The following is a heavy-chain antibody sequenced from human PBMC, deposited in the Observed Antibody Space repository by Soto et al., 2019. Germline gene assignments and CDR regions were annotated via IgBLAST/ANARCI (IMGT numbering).Heavy chain of an antibody. CDR1: GGSVNSGNYY. CDR2: MSHSGGT. Sequence: QVQLQQWGAGLLKPSATLSLTCAVFGGSVNSGNYYWSWIRQPPGKGLEWIGEMSHSGGTPFNPSLESRVTISVDTSKNQFSLKMSSVTAADTALYYCARVERGTATTVVDAFDIWGPGTMVTVSS. V-gene: IGHV4-34*01. J-gene: IGHJ3*02. D-gene: IGHD1-1*01. CDR3: ARVERGTATTVVDAFDI.